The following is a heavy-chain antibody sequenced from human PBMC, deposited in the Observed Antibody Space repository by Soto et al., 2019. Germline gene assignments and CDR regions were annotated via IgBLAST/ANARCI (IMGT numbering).Heavy chain of an antibody. D-gene: IGHD2-2*02. J-gene: IGHJ6*02. CDR3: ARVGGEDIVVEPAAIDYYYYGMDV. Sequence: GASVKVSCKASGYTFTSYGISWVRQAPGQGLEWMGWISAYNGNTNYAQKLQGRVTMTTDTSTSTAYMELRSLRSDDTAVYYCARVGGEDIVVEPAAIDYYYYGMDVWGQGTTVTVSS. CDR2: ISAYNGNT. V-gene: IGHV1-18*04. CDR1: GYTFTSYG.